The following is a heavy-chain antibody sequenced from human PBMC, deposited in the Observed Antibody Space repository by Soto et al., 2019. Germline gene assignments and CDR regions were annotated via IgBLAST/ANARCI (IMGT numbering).Heavy chain of an antibody. CDR2: MNPKSGNT. J-gene: IGHJ4*02. CDR3: VRVYGEIDY. CDR1: GYTFTNYD. Sequence: QVQLVQSGAEVKKPGASVKVSCKASGYTFTNYDINWVRQATGQGLEWMGWMNPKSGNTGYAQQFQGRVIMTRSTSMSRAYMELSSLRSEDTAVYYCVRVYGEIDYWGQGTLVTVSS. D-gene: IGHD4-17*01. V-gene: IGHV1-8*01.